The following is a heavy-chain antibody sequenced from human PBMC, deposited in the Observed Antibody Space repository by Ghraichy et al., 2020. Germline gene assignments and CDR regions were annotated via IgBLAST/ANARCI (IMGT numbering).Heavy chain of an antibody. Sequence: ASVKVSCKASGYTFTSYDINWVRQATGQGLEWMGWMNPNSGNIGYAQKFQGRVTMTRNTSISTAYMELSSLRSEDTAVYYCARGRPLGKGDWFDPWGQGTLVTVSS. CDR3: ARGRPLGKGDWFDP. V-gene: IGHV1-8*02. CDR2: MNPNSGNI. J-gene: IGHJ5*02. D-gene: IGHD1-26*01. CDR1: GYTFTSYD.